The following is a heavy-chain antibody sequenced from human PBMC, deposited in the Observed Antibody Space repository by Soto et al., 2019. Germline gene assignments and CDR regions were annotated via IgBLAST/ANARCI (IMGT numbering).Heavy chain of an antibody. CDR1: GGSISSGDYY. CDR2: IYYSGST. D-gene: IGHD2-15*01. CDR3: ARVADCSGGRCYFTVDS. Sequence: QVQLQESGPGLVKPSQTLSLTCTVSGGSISSGDYYWSWIRQPPGKGLEGIGYIYYSGSTYYNPSLKRRVTTSVDTSNNPSSLTLSSVPAADTAVYYCARVADCSGGRCYFTVDSWGQGTLVTVSS. V-gene: IGHV4-30-4*01. J-gene: IGHJ4*02.